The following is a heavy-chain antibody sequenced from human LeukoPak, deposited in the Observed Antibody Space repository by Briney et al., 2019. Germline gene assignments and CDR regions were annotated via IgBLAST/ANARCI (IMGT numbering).Heavy chain of an antibody. J-gene: IGHJ4*02. CDR1: GYTFTSYY. CDR3: ARDSGVTMVRGVIISQYFDY. CDR2: INPSGGST. Sequence: ASVKVSCKASGYTFTSYYMHWVRQAPGQGLEWMGIINPSGGSTSYAQKFQGRVTMTRDTSTSTVYMELSSLRSEDTAVYYCARDSGVTMVRGVIISQYFDYWGQGTLVTVSS. V-gene: IGHV1-46*01. D-gene: IGHD3-10*01.